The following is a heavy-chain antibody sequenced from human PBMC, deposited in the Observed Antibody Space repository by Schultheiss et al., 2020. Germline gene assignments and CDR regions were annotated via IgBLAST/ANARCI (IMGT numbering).Heavy chain of an antibody. V-gene: IGHV1-8*01. J-gene: IGHJ5*02. D-gene: IGHD3-3*02. CDR2: MNPNSGNT. Sequence: ASVKVSCKASGYTFTSYDINWVRQATGQGLEWMGWMNPNSGNTGYAQKFQGRVTMTRNTSIITAYMDLSRMRSDDTAVYYCARGCGSISCNGNWFDPWGQGTLVTVSS. CDR3: ARGCGSISCNGNWFDP. CDR1: GYTFTSYD.